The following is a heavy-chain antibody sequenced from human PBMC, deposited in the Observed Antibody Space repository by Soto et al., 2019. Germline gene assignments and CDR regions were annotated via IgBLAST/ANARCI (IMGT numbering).Heavy chain of an antibody. CDR3: VRDHDFAFDT. D-gene: IGHD2-21*02. J-gene: IGHJ4*02. Sequence: GGSLRLSCAASGFTFGDNPMNWVRLAPGKGLEWVSHIRSDGTTIYYADSVKGRFTISRDNAKNSLYLHMNSLRDEDTAIYYCVRDHDFAFDTWGQGTLVTVSS. V-gene: IGHV3-48*02. CDR2: IRSDGTTI. CDR1: GFTFGDNP.